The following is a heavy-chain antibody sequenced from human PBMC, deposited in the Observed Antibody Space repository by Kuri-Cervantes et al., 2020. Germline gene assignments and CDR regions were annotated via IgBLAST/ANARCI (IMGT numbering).Heavy chain of an antibody. V-gene: IGHV5-51*01. D-gene: IGHD3-22*01. CDR3: ARRGVGGSGFLEF. Sequence: GGSLRLSCKGSGYSFTSYWIGWVRQMPGKGLEWMGIIDPGDSDARYSPSFQGQVTISADKSISTAYLQWSSLKASDTAIYYCARRGVGGSGFLEFWGQGTLVTVSS. J-gene: IGHJ4*02. CDR2: IDPGDSDA. CDR1: GYSFTSYW.